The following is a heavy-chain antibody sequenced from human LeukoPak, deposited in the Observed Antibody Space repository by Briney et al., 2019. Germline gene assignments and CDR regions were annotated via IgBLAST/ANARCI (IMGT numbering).Heavy chain of an antibody. CDR2: INHSGST. CDR1: GGSFSGYY. D-gene: IGHD1-14*01. V-gene: IGHV4-34*01. J-gene: IGHJ6*03. Sequence: KPSETLSLTCAVYGGSFSGYYWSWIRQPPGKGLEWIGEINHSGSTNYNPSLKSRVTISVDTSKNQFSLKLSSVTAADTAVYYCARGSTEPPAPYYYYYYMDVWGKGTTVTVSS. CDR3: ARGSTEPPAPYYYYYYMDV.